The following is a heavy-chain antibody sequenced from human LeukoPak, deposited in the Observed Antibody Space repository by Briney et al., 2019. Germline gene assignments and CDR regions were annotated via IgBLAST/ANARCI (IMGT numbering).Heavy chain of an antibody. Sequence: ASVKVSCKASGGTSSSYAISWVRQAPGQGLEWMGGIIPIFGTANYAQKFQGRVTITADESTSTAYMELSSLRSEDTAVYYCARVPPATAHYYFDYWGQGTLVTVSS. D-gene: IGHD2-2*01. CDR2: IIPIFGTA. CDR3: ARVPPATAHYYFDY. V-gene: IGHV1-69*01. J-gene: IGHJ4*02. CDR1: GGTSSSYA.